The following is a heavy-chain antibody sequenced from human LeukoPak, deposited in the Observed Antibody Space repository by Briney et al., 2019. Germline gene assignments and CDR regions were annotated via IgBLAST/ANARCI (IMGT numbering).Heavy chain of an antibody. J-gene: IGHJ4*02. CDR1: GFTFSSYE. CDR3: ARVYGDYSIDY. Sequence: PGGSLRLSCAASGFTFSSYEMNWVRQAPGKGLEWVSYICSSGSTIYYADSVKRRITISRANAKNSLSQQMNSLRAEATAAYSFARVYGDYSIDYWGQGTLVTVSS. V-gene: IGHV3-48*03. CDR2: ICSSGSTI. D-gene: IGHD4-17*01.